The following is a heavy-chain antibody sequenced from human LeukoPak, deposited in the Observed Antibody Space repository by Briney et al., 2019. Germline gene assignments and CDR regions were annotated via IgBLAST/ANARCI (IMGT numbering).Heavy chain of an antibody. CDR2: IYYSGST. D-gene: IGHD4-17*01. J-gene: IGHJ4*02. CDR1: GGSISSYY. CDR3: ARASPDDYGDYESY. V-gene: IGHV4-59*06. Sequence: PSETLSLTCTVSGGSISSYYWSWIRQPPGKGLEWIGYIYYSGSTHYNPSLKSRLTISVDTSKNQFSLKPTSVTAADTAVYYCARASPDDYGDYESYWGQGTLVTVSS.